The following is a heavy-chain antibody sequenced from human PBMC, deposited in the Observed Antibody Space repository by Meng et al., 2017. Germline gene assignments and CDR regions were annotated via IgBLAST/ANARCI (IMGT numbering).Heavy chain of an antibody. CDR2: INRSGST. J-gene: IGHJ2*01. D-gene: IGHD6-19*01. CDR3: AREIAVAAHYYWYFDL. CDR1: GGSFSGYY. Sequence: VDLQQGGEGLFKPSETRSLTCAVYGGSFSGYYWSWIRQPPGKGLEWIGEINRSGSTNYNPSLKSRVTISVDTSKNQFSLKLNSVTAADTAVYYCAREIAVAAHYYWYFDLWGRGTLVTVSS. V-gene: IGHV4-34*02.